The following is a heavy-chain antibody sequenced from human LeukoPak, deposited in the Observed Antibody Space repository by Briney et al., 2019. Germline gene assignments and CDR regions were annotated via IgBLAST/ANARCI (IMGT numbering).Heavy chain of an antibody. CDR3: ARGVGTYYYDSSGSLYAFDI. J-gene: IGHJ3*02. CDR2: IYYSGST. Sequence: PSETLSLTCTVSGGSISSGDYYWSWIRQPPGKGLEWIGYIYYSGSTNYNPSLKSRVTISVDTFKNQFSLKLSSVTAADTAVYYCARGVGTYYYDSSGSLYAFDIWGQGTMVTVSS. V-gene: IGHV4-61*08. CDR1: GGSISSGDYY. D-gene: IGHD3-22*01.